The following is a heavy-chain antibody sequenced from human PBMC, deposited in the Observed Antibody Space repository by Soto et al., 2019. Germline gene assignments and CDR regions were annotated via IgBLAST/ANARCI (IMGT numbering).Heavy chain of an antibody. CDR1: GGSFSGYY. V-gene: IGHV4-34*01. Sequence: QVQLQQWGAGLLKPSETLSLTCAVYGGSFSGYYWSWIRQPPGKGLAWSGEINHSGSTNYNPSLKSRVTISVDTSKNQFSLNLSSVTAADTAVYYCAGGRGRQQLVMSYYDGMDVWGQGTTVTVSS. J-gene: IGHJ6*02. CDR3: AGGRGRQQLVMSYYDGMDV. D-gene: IGHD6-13*01. CDR2: INHSGST.